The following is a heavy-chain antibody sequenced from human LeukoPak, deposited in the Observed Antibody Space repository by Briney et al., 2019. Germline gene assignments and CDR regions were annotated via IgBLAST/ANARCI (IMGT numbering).Heavy chain of an antibody. CDR2: INPSGGST. V-gene: IGHV1-46*01. J-gene: IGHJ4*02. CDR3: ARDRVPSYYYDSSGYYSLFDY. CDR1: GYTFTSYY. Sequence: ASVKVPCKASGYTFTSYYMHWVRQAPGQGLEWMGIINPSGGSTSYAQKFQGRVTMTRDTSTSTVYMELSSLRSEDTAVYYCARDRVPSYYYDSSGYYSLFDYRGQGTLVTVSS. D-gene: IGHD3-22*01.